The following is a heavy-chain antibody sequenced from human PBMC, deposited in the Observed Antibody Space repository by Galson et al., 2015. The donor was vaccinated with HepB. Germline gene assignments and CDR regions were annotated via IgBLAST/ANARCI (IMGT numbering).Heavy chain of an antibody. D-gene: IGHD3-10*01. CDR1: GFIFSDYY. Sequence: SLRLSCAASGFIFSDYYMTWIRQAPGKGLEWVSYISSSGSYTNYADSVKGRFTISRDSAKNSLYLQMNSLTAEDTAVYYCARVPARFGYFGYWGQGTLVTVSS. J-gene: IGHJ4*02. V-gene: IGHV3-11*06. CDR3: ARVPARFGYFGY. CDR2: ISSSGSYT.